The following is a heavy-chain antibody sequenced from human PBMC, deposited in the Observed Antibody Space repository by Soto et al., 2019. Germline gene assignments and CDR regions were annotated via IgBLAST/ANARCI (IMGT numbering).Heavy chain of an antibody. Sequence: SVKVSFKSSGGTLSTYAMNWVRQAPGQGLEWMGSIIPIFGTAKCAQNFQGRVTITADTSTSTASMELSSLRPEDTAVYYCAREMGYVDTSMIKGFPNWFDSWGQGILVTVSS. J-gene: IGHJ5*01. CDR2: IIPIFGTA. D-gene: IGHD3-16*01. CDR3: AREMGYVDTSMIKGFPNWFDS. V-gene: IGHV1-69*06. CDR1: GGTLSTYA.